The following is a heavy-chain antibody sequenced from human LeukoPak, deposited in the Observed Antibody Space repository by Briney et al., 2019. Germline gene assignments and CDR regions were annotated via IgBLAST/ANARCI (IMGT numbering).Heavy chain of an antibody. Sequence: SQTLSLTCSVASGSISSGSYYWVWIRQSAGKGLEWIGRIYIYTSVSTNYNPSLKNRVTISVDTSKNQFSLNLSSVTAADTAVYYCARDRGSGSYNVFDIWGQGTKVTVSS. V-gene: IGHV4-61*02. D-gene: IGHD3-10*01. J-gene: IGHJ3*02. CDR2: YIYTSVST. CDR3: ARDRGSGSYNVFDI. CDR1: SGSISSGSYY.